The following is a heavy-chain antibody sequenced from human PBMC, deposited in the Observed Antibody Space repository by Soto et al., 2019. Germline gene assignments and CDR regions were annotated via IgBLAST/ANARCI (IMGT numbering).Heavy chain of an antibody. CDR2: INPIGGTT. Sequence: ASVKVSCKASGFSFSTYYVHWVRQTPGQGLEWMGIINPIGGTTTYAQRFQGRVSMTRDTSMSTVYMELSSLTFEDTAIYYCTRAVAADYWGQGTLVTVSS. CDR3: TRAVAADY. V-gene: IGHV1-46*03. D-gene: IGHD6-19*01. J-gene: IGHJ4*02. CDR1: GFSFSTYY.